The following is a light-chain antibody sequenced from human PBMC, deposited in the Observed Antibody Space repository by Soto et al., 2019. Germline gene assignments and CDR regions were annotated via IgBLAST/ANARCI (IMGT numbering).Light chain of an antibody. CDR3: QQRSKWPLT. Sequence: EIVLTQSPATLSLSPGERATLSCRASQSVSRYLAWYRQKPGQAPELLIYEASNRATGTPARFSVGGSGTDFTLTISSLEPEDFAVYFCQQRSKWPLTFGGGTKVEIK. CDR1: QSVSRY. V-gene: IGKV3-11*01. J-gene: IGKJ4*01. CDR2: EAS.